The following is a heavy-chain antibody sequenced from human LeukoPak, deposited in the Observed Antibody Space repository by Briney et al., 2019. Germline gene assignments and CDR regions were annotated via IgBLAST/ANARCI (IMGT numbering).Heavy chain of an antibody. CDR1: GYTFTSYY. V-gene: IGHV1-46*01. D-gene: IGHD6-19*01. Sequence: ASVKVSCKASGYTFTSYYMHWVRQAPAQGLEWMGIINPSGGSTSYAQKFQGRVTMTRDTSTSTVYMELRSLRSEDTAVYYCARDPGYSSGWPSYYFDYWGQGTLVTVSS. J-gene: IGHJ4*02. CDR2: INPSGGST. CDR3: ARDPGYSSGWPSYYFDY.